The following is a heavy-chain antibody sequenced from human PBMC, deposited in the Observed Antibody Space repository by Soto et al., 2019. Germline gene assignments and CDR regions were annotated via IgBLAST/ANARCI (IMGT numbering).Heavy chain of an antibody. CDR2: INHRGST. V-gene: IGHV4-34*01. J-gene: IGHJ3*01. Sequence: QVQLQQWGAGLLKPSVTLSLTCAVYGGSFTDYYWTWIRQPPGKGLEWIGEINHRGSTNYDPSHKNRVTHSGDTSKNRVSLKVNEVTAADTAVYFCAIVRARLLSHAFDFWGQGTLVTVSS. CDR3: AIVRARLLSHAFDF. CDR1: GGSFTDYY. D-gene: IGHD3-16*02.